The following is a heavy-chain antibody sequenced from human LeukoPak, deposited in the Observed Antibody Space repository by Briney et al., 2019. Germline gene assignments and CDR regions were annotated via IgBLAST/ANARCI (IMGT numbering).Heavy chain of an antibody. D-gene: IGHD1-7*01. Sequence: KPSETLSLTCTVSGGSISSSSYYWGWIRQPPGKGLEWIGSIYYSGSTYYNPSLKSRVTISVDTSKYQFSLKLSSVTAADTAVYYCTTMLTGTTGYFDYWGQGTLVTVSS. J-gene: IGHJ4*02. CDR3: TTMLTGTTGYFDY. CDR1: GGSISSSSYY. V-gene: IGHV4-39*07. CDR2: IYYSGST.